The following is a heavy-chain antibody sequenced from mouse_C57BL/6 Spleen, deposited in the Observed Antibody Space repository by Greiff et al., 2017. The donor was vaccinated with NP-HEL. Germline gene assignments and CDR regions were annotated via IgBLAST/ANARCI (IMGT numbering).Heavy chain of an antibody. CDR2: ISNLAYSI. CDR1: GFTFSDYG. J-gene: IGHJ1*03. Sequence: EVKVVESGGGLVQPGGSLKLSCAASGFTFSDYGMAWVRQAPRKGPEWVAFISNLAYSIYYADTVTGRFTISRENAKNTLYLEMSSLRSEDTAMYYCARGGYGSTYWYFDVWGTGTTVTVSS. D-gene: IGHD1-1*01. CDR3: ARGGYGSTYWYFDV. V-gene: IGHV5-15*01.